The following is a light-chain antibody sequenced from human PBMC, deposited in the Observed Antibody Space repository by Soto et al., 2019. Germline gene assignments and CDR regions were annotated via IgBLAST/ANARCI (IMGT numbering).Light chain of an antibody. CDR2: EVS. V-gene: IGLV2-14*01. CDR1: SSDVGTYNY. J-gene: IGLJ3*02. CDR3: TSYASSGTHV. Sequence: QSALTQPASVSGSPGQSITISCTGTSSDVGTYNYVSWYQQHPGKAPKLMIYEVSNRPSGVSNRFSGSKSGNTASLTISGLQAEDEADYYCTSYASSGTHVFGGGTKLTVL.